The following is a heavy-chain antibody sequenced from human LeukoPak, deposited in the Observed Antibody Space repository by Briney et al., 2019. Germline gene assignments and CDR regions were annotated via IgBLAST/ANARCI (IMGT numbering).Heavy chain of an antibody. J-gene: IGHJ4*02. CDR3: AGDYGERDYYFDY. V-gene: IGHV3-66*01. D-gene: IGHD4-17*01. CDR1: GFTFSSYA. CDR2: IYSGGST. Sequence: PGGSLRLSCAASGFTFSSYAMSWVRQAPGKGLEWVSVIYSGGSTYYADSVKGRFTISRDNSKNTLYLQMNSLRAEDTAVYYCAGDYGERDYYFDYWGQGTLVTVSS.